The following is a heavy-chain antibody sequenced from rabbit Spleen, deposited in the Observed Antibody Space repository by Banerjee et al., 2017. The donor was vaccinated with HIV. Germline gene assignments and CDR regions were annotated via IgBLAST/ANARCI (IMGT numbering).Heavy chain of an antibody. J-gene: IGHJ6*01. D-gene: IGHD8-1*01. CDR2: IDIGSRDFT. CDR1: GIDFSSYNF. CDR3: ARDTGSSFSTYGMDL. Sequence: QQQLEESGGGLVKPGGTLTLTCKASGIDFSSYNFICWVRQAPGKGLEWIACIDIGSRDFTYYASWAKGRFIISKTSSTTVTLQMTSLTVADTATYFCARDTGSSFSTYGMDLWGPGHPRHRL. V-gene: IGHV1S45*01.